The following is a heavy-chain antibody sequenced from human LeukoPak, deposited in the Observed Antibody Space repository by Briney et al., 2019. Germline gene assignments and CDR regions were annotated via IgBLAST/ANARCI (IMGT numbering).Heavy chain of an antibody. CDR1: GYTFTGYY. V-gene: IGHV1-2*02. J-gene: IGHJ4*02. Sequence: ASVKVPCKASGYTFTGYYMHWVRQAPGQGLEWMGWINPNSGGTNYAQKFQGRVTMTRDTSISTAYMELSRLRSDDTAVYYCARGASIAAAGTGYWGQGTLVTVSS. CDR3: ARGASIAAAGTGY. D-gene: IGHD6-13*01. CDR2: INPNSGGT.